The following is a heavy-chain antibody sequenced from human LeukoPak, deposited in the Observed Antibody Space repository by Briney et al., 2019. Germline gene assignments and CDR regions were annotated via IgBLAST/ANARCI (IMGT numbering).Heavy chain of an antibody. CDR1: GFSFNTYS. Sequence: PGGSLRLSCAASGFSFNTYSMNWVRQAPGKGLEWVSSISSTSAHIFYADSVKGRFSISRDNANNSLYLQMNSLRVEDTAVYYCTSRYCSTSNCYSFDNWGQGTMVTVSS. V-gene: IGHV3-21*01. CDR3: TSRYCSTSNCYSFDN. J-gene: IGHJ3*02. CDR2: ISSTSAHI. D-gene: IGHD2-2*01.